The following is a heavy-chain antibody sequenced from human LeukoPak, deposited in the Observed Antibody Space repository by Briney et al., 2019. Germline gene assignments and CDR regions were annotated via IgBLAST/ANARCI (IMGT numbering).Heavy chain of an antibody. CDR3: AKDRGYCTNGVCYRFDY. Sequence: PGGSLRLSCAASGFTFSSYGMHWVRQAPGKGLEWVAVISYDGSNKYYADSVKGRFTISRDNSKNTLYLQMNSLRAEDTAAYYCAKDRGYCTNGVCYRFDYWGQGTLVTVSS. CDR1: GFTFSSYG. J-gene: IGHJ4*02. CDR2: ISYDGSNK. V-gene: IGHV3-30*18. D-gene: IGHD2-8*01.